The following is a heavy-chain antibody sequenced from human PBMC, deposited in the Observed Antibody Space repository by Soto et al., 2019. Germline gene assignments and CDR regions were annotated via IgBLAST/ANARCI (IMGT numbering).Heavy chain of an antibody. J-gene: IGHJ6*02. CDR3: ARDSGSSGYYYAYGMDV. CDR2: IYYSGST. V-gene: IGHV4-39*02. Sequence: SETLSLTCTVSGGSISSSSYYWGWIRQPPGKGLEWIGSIYYSGSTYYNPSLKSRVTISVDTSKNQFSLKLSSVTAADTAVYYCARDSGSSGYYYAYGMDVWGQGTTVT. D-gene: IGHD3-22*01. CDR1: GGSISSSSYY.